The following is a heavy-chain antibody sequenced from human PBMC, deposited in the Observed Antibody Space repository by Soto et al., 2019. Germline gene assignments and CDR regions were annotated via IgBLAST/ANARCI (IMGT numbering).Heavy chain of an antibody. CDR1: GFTFSSYG. CDR3: AMGGHFDYY. V-gene: IGHV3-30*03. CDR2: ISYDGSNK. Sequence: GSLRLSCAASGFTFSSYGMHWVRQAPGKGLEWVAVISYDGSNKYYADSVKGRFTISRDNSKNTLYLQMNSLRTEDTAVYYCAMGGHFDYYWGQGTLVTVSS. J-gene: IGHJ4*02. D-gene: IGHD3-9*01.